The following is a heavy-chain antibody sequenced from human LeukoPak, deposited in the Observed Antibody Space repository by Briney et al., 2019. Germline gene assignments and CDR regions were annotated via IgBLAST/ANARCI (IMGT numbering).Heavy chain of an antibody. D-gene: IGHD3-3*01. J-gene: IGHJ4*02. Sequence: SETLSLTCAVYGGSFSGYYWSWIRQPPGKGLEWIGEINHSGSTNYNPSLESRVTISVDTSKNHFSLKLSSVTAADTAVYYCASGQYYDLWSGYYVDWGQGTRVIVSA. CDR1: GGSFSGYY. CDR3: ASGQYYDLWSGYYVD. CDR2: INHSGST. V-gene: IGHV4-34*01.